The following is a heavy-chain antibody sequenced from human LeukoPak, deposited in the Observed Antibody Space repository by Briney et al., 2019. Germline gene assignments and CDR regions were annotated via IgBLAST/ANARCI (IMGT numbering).Heavy chain of an antibody. CDR1: GYTFTSYG. Sequence: ASVKVSCKASGYTFTSYGISWVRQAPGQGLEWMGWISAYNGNTNYAQKLQGRVTMTTDTSTSTAYMELRRLRSDDTAVYYCASAGLGYYYDSSGRGGAFDIWGQGTMVTVSS. J-gene: IGHJ3*02. V-gene: IGHV1-18*01. CDR2: ISAYNGNT. CDR3: ASAGLGYYYDSSGRGGAFDI. D-gene: IGHD3-22*01.